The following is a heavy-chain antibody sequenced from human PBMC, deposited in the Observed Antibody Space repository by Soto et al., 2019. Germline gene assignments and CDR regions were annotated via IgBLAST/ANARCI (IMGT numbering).Heavy chain of an antibody. CDR3: AATSKAVAGTADEGDAGYYYGMDV. Sequence: QMQLVQSGPEVKKPGTSVKVSCKASGFTFTSSAMQWVRQARGQRLEWIGWIVVGSGNTNYAQKFQERVTITRDMPTSPGYMKRSSLRSEDTAVYYCAATSKAVAGTADEGDAGYYYGMDVWGQGTTVTVSS. CDR2: IVVGSGNT. CDR1: GFTFTSSA. J-gene: IGHJ6*02. V-gene: IGHV1-58*02. D-gene: IGHD6-19*01.